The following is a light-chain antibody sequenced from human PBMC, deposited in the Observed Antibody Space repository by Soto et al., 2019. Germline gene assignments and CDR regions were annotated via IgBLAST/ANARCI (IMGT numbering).Light chain of an antibody. J-gene: IGLJ2*01. CDR2: GNT. V-gene: IGLV1-40*01. Sequence: ELTQPPSLSGAPGQNIIISCTGGGSNIGAGFDVHWYQQLPGTAPKLLIYGNTNRPSGVPDRFSGSKSGTSASLVITGLQAEDEADYYCQSYDTGLSGPVVFGGGTKLTVL. CDR3: QSYDTGLSGPVV. CDR1: GSNIGAGFD.